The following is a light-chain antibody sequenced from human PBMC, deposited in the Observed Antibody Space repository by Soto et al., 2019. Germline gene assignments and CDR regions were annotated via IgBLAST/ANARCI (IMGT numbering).Light chain of an antibody. V-gene: IGKV3-20*01. J-gene: IGKJ1*01. CDR2: GES. CDR1: QSVSSSY. Sequence: VLTQSPGTLSLSPGDSATLSCRDSQSVSSSYLAWYQQKTGQAPRLLIYGESSRATGIPDRFSGSGSGTDLNLTISRLEPEDFAVYYCQKYGSSPQTCGQGTKVDIK. CDR3: QKYGSSPQT.